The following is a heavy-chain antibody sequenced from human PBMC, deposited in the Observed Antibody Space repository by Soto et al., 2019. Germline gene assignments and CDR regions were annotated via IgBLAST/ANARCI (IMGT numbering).Heavy chain of an antibody. CDR3: ARWGTTGGLDV. CDR1: GFTFRSFV. V-gene: IGHV3-30*19. J-gene: IGHJ4*02. D-gene: IGHD3-16*01. CDR2: TSYDGSNK. Sequence: QVQLVESGGGVVQPGTSLILSCVGSGFTFRSFVIHLVRQAPGKGLEWVALTSYDGSNKYYDDSVKGRFTISRDNSRNTVDLQMHSLRLEDTALYYCARWGTTGGLDVWGKGTLVSVSS.